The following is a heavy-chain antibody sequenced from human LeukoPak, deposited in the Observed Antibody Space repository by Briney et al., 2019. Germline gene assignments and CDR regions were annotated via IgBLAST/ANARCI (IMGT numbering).Heavy chain of an antibody. CDR1: GYTFTDYY. CDR3: AVLKLVGALPTDY. Sequence: ASVKVSCKASGYTFTDYYLHWVRQAPGKGLEWMGGFDPEDGETIYAQKFQGRVTMTEDTFTDTAYMELRSLRSDDTAVYYCAVLKLVGALPTDYWGQGTLVTVSS. V-gene: IGHV1-24*01. D-gene: IGHD1-26*01. CDR2: FDPEDGET. J-gene: IGHJ4*02.